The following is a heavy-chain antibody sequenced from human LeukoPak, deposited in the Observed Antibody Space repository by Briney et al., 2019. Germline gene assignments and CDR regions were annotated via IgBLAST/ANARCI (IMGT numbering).Heavy chain of an antibody. D-gene: IGHD4-17*01. CDR2: MNPNSGNT. CDR3: ARGSTGNYYYYMDV. J-gene: IGHJ6*03. V-gene: IGHV1-8*03. CDR1: GYTFTSYD. Sequence: ASVKVSCKASGYTFTSYDINWVRQATGQGLEWMGWMNPNSGNTGYAQKFQGRVTITRNTSISTAYMELSSLRSEDTAVYYCARGSTGNYYYYMDVWGKGTTVTVSS.